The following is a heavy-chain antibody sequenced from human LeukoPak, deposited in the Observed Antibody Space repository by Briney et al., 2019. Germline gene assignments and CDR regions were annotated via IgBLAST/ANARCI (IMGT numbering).Heavy chain of an antibody. Sequence: SETLSLTCTVSGGSISSYHWTWLRQPAGKGLEWIGRIYTSGGTNYNPSLKSRVTMSVDTSKNQFSLKLSSVTAADTAVYYCAINSWNNYYYFDYWGQGTLVTVSS. CDR3: AINSWNNYYYFDY. J-gene: IGHJ4*02. D-gene: IGHD3-3*01. CDR1: GGSISSYH. CDR2: IYTSGGT. V-gene: IGHV4-4*07.